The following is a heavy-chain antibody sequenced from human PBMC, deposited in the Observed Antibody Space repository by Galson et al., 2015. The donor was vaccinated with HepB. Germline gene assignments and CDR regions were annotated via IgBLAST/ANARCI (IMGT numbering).Heavy chain of an antibody. Sequence: SLRLSCAASGFTFRSYGIHWVRQAPGKGLEWVALISHDGSNKYYADSVEGRFTISRDNSKNTLYLQMNSLRAEDTAVYYCAKDRPSLFAIVGPKGGWFDPWGQGTLVTVSS. CDR2: ISHDGSNK. CDR3: AKDRPSLFAIVGPKGGWFDP. CDR1: GFTFRSYG. J-gene: IGHJ5*02. D-gene: IGHD1-26*01. V-gene: IGHV3-30*18.